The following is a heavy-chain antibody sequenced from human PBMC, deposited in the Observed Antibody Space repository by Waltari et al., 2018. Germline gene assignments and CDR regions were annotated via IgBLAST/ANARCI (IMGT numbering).Heavy chain of an antibody. V-gene: IGHV3-30*02. Sequence: QVQLVESGGGVVQPGGSLRLSCVASGFTFSYHGMHWVRQAPGKGLEWVAFSRYDGFVKHYADSVEGRFTISRDNNKNIVYLQMYFLTAEDTAIYYCARASMVQGVEAAYLFSYNMDVWGKGTTVTMSS. CDR2: SRYDGFVK. CDR1: GFTFSYHG. J-gene: IGHJ6*03. CDR3: ARASMVQGVEAAYLFSYNMDV. D-gene: IGHD3-10*01.